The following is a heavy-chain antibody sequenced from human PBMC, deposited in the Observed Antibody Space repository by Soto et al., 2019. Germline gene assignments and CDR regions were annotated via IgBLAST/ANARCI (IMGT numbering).Heavy chain of an antibody. CDR2: IYYSGST. D-gene: IGHD4-4*01. CDR3: ARVYSNYDRYFDY. CDR1: GGSISSGGYY. J-gene: IGHJ4*02. Sequence: SETLSLTCTVSGGSISSGGYYWSWIRQHPGKGLEWIGYIYYSGSTYYNPSLKSRVTISVDTSKNQFSLKLSSVTAADTAVYYCARVYSNYDRYFDYWGQGTLVTVSS. V-gene: IGHV4-31*03.